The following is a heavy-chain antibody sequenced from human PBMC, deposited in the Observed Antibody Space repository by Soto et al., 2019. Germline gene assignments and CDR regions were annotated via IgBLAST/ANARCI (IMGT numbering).Heavy chain of an antibody. D-gene: IGHD4-17*01. CDR2: IYYSGST. CDR3: AREVFFNDTATTGTYTLFLHYG. V-gene: IGHV4-31*02. J-gene: IGHJ6*01. Sequence: EWIGYIYYSGSTYYNPSLKSRVTISVDTSKNQFSLKLSSVTAADPAVYYCAREVFFNDTATTGTYTLFLHYG.